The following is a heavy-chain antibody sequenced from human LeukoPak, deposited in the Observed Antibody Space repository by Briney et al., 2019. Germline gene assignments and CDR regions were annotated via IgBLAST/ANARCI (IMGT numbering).Heavy chain of an antibody. Sequence: SETLSLTCAVYGGSFSGYYWSWIRQPPGKGLEWIGEINHSGSTNYSPSLRSRVTISVDTSKNEFSLKLRSVTAADTAEYYCARVTGYMIEDYFDYWGQGTLVTVSS. CDR1: GGSFSGYY. J-gene: IGHJ4*02. CDR3: ARVTGYMIEDYFDY. CDR2: INHSGST. D-gene: IGHD3-22*01. V-gene: IGHV4-34*01.